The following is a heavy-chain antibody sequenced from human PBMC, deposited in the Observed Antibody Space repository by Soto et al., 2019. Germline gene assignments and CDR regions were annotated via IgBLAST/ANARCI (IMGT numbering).Heavy chain of an antibody. CDR1: GGSFSGYY. V-gene: IGHV4-34*01. CDR3: ARDLLLWFGELSKDYYYYYGMDV. CDR2: INHSGST. J-gene: IGHJ6*02. D-gene: IGHD3-10*01. Sequence: PSETLSLTCAVYGGSFSGYYWSWIRQPPGKGLEWIEEINHSGSTNYNPSLKSRVTISVDTSKNQFSLKLSSVTAADTAVYYCARDLLLWFGELSKDYYYYYGMDVWGQGTTVTVSS.